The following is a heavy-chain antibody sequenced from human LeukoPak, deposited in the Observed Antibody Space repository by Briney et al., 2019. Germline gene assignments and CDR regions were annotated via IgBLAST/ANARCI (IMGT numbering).Heavy chain of an antibody. Sequence: ASVKVSCKASGYTFTGYHMHWVRQAPGQGLEWMGRINPNSGGTSYAQKFQGRVTMTRDTSTSTVYMELSSLRSEDTAVYYCATLLGSNYYDSSGYPDYWGQGTLVTVSS. CDR1: GYTFTGYH. CDR3: ATLLGSNYYDSSGYPDY. J-gene: IGHJ4*02. D-gene: IGHD3-22*01. V-gene: IGHV1-46*01. CDR2: INPNSGGT.